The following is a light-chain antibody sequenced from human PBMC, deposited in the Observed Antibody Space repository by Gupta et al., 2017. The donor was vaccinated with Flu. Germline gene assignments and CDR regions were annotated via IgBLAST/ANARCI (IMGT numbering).Light chain of an antibody. CDR3: QQRSNWPFT. CDR2: DAS. V-gene: IGKV3-11*01. Sequence: PAILSLAPGERATISCRVRQNGGQYLAWYRQNTGQATMLLIYDASNRATGIPARFSGSGSGTDFTLTISRLEHEDLAVYYCQQRSNWPFTFGGGTKVEIK. J-gene: IGKJ4*01. CDR1: QNGGQY.